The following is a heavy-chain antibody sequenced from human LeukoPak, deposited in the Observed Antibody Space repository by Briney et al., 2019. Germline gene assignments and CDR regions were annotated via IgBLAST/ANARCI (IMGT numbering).Heavy chain of an antibody. CDR1: GGSISSSSYY. D-gene: IGHD1-26*01. V-gene: IGHV4-39*01. CDR2: IYYTGST. J-gene: IGHJ4*02. Sequence: RSSETLSLTCTVSGGSISSSSYYWSWIRQPPGKGLEWIGSIYYTGSTYYNPSLRSRVTISVGTSKNQSSLNLSSVTAAETAVYYCARQGWEVVYWGQGTLVTVSS. CDR3: ARQGWEVVY.